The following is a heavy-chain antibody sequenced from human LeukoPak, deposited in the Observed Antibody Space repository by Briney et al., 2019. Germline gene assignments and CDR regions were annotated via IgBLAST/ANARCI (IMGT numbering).Heavy chain of an antibody. V-gene: IGHV3-23*01. D-gene: IGHD3-10*01. Sequence: GRSLRLSCAASGFTFSSYAMHWVRQAPGKGLEWISAISGSGGNTYYAQSVKGRVTISTDKSKNTLYLKMNSLRAEDTAVYYCAKDFYGSATYYFDYWGQGTLVTVSS. CDR2: ISGSGGNT. CDR1: GFTFSSYA. CDR3: AKDFYGSATYYFDY. J-gene: IGHJ4*02.